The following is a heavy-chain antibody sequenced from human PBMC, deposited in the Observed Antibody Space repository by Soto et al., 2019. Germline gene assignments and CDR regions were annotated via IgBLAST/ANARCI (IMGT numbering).Heavy chain of an antibody. CDR2: INAGNGNT. D-gene: IGHD3-16*02. CDR3: ARPYYDYIWGSYRHFDY. CDR1: GYTFASYA. J-gene: IGHJ4*02. V-gene: IGHV1-3*01. Sequence: GASVKVSCKASGYTFASYAMHWVRQAPGQRLEWMGWINAGNGNTKYSQKFQGRVTITRDTSASTAYMELSSLRSEDTAVYYCARPYYDYIWGSYRHFDYWGQGTLVTVSS.